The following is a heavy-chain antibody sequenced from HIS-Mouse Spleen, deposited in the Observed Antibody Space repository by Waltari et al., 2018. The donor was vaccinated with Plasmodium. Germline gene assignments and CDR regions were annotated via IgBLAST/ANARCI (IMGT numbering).Heavy chain of an antibody. V-gene: IGHV4-39*01. CDR2: IYYSVST. CDR1: GCSISSSSYY. J-gene: IGHJ4*02. CDR3: ARRGGSYYYFDY. D-gene: IGHD1-26*01. Sequence: QLQLQESGPGLVKPSETLSLTCTVSGCSISSSSYYWGWIRQPPGKGLEWIWSIYYSVSTYYNPSLKSRVTISVDTSKNQFSLKLSSVTAADTAVYYCARRGGSYYYFDYWGQGTLVTVSS.